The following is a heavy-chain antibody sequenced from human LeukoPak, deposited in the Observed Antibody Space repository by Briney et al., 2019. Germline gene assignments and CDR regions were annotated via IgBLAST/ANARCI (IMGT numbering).Heavy chain of an antibody. CDR1: GFTFGDYA. CDR3: TRGRVATIAGADY. Sequence: GGSLRVSCTASGFTFGDYAMSWVRQAPGKGLEWVGFIRSKANGGTTEYAASVKGRFSISRDDSKSIAYLQMNSLKTEDTAVYYCTRGRVATIAGADYWGQGTLVTVSP. J-gene: IGHJ4*02. D-gene: IGHD5-24*01. V-gene: IGHV3-49*04. CDR2: IRSKANGGTT.